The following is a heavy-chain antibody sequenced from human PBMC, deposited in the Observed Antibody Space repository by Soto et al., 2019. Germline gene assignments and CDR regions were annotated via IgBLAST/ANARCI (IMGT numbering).Heavy chain of an antibody. Sequence: QVQLVETGGGVVQPGTSLRLSCVVSGFTLSNTGVHWVRQAPGKGLEWVAMISHDGFSQYYLDCVKGRFTISRDNYKNTVYLQMHSLRPEDTSEYYCAKDWGSSGWYNWFDSWGQGTLVTVSS. CDR1: GFTLSNTG. CDR3: AKDWGSSGWYNWFDS. V-gene: IGHV3-30*18. CDR2: ISHDGFSQ. D-gene: IGHD6-19*01. J-gene: IGHJ5*01.